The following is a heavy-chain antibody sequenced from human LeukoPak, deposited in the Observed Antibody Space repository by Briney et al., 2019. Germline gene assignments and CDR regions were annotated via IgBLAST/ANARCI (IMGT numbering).Heavy chain of an antibody. J-gene: IGHJ4*02. CDR2: ISAYNGNT. CDR3: ARESYSSSWFSDY. Sequence: ASVKVSCKASGYTFTSYGISWVRQAPGQGLEWMGWISAYNGNTNYAQKLQGRVTMTIDTSTSTACMELRSLRSDDTAVYYCARESYSSSWFSDYWGQGTLVTVSS. D-gene: IGHD6-13*01. V-gene: IGHV1-18*01. CDR1: GYTFTSYG.